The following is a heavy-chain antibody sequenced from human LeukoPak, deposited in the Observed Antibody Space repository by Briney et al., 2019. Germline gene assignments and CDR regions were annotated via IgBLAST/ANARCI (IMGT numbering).Heavy chain of an antibody. V-gene: IGHV1-8*01. CDR2: MNPNSGNT. Sequence: ASVKVSCRASGYTFTSYDINWLRQATGQGLEWMGWMNPNSGNTGYAQKFQGRATMTRNTSISTAYMELSSLRSEDTAVYYCARDPFYSGSYLPDYWGQGTLVTVSS. D-gene: IGHD1-26*01. CDR3: ARDPFYSGSYLPDY. J-gene: IGHJ4*02. CDR1: GYTFTSYD.